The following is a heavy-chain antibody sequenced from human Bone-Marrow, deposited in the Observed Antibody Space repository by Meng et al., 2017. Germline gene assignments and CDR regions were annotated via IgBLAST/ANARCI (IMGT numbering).Heavy chain of an antibody. CDR2: FYYSGNT. CDR1: GASISSYY. Sequence: QVQLQESGPGLVKPSETLSLACTVSGASISSYYWSWIRQPPGKGLEWIGFFYYSGNTNYNPSLESRVTISIDTSNNQVSLRLKSVTAADTAMYYCAKGAVRGFDPWAREPWSPSPQ. D-gene: IGHD3-10*01. V-gene: IGHV4-59*08. CDR3: AKGAVRGFDP. J-gene: IGHJ5*02.